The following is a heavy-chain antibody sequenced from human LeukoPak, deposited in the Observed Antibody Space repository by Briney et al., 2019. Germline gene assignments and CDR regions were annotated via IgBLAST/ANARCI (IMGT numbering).Heavy chain of an antibody. CDR3: ANFYESSGYYLT. CDR1: GGSISSYY. Sequence: SETLSLTCIVSGGSISSYYWSWIRQPPGKGLEWIGNVYFTGSTNYSPSVKSRATISLDTSRNQFSLKLSSVTAADTAVYYCANFYESSGYYLTWGQGILVTVSS. J-gene: IGHJ4*02. CDR2: VYFTGST. V-gene: IGHV4-59*08. D-gene: IGHD3-22*01.